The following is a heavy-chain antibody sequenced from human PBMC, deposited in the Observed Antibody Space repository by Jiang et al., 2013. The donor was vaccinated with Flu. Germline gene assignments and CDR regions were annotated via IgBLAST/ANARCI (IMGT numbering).Heavy chain of an antibody. D-gene: IGHD4-17*01. CDR2: IYYSGST. CDR1: GGSISSYY. V-gene: IGHV4-59*01. Sequence: PGLVKPSETLSLTCTVSGGSISSYYWSWIRQPPGKGLEWIGYIYYSGSTNYNPSLKSRVTISVDTSKNQFSLKLSSVTAADTAVYYCARGVVLDRDYGDYWDAFDIWGQGTMVTVSS. CDR3: ARGVVLDRDYGDYWDAFDI. J-gene: IGHJ3*02.